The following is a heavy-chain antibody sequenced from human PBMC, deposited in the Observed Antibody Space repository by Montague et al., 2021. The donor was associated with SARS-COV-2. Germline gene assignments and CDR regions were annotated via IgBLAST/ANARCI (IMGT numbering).Heavy chain of an antibody. D-gene: IGHD3-16*01. CDR3: ARTSKLRESTTGNYYYHAMDV. J-gene: IGHJ6*02. V-gene: IGHV4-39*01. CDR2: VYNAGTT. CDR1: GGSISSSSYY. Sequence: SETLSLTCTVSGGSISSSSYYWGWIRQPPGKGLEWIGNVYNAGTTYYNPPLKSRVTISVDTSKNQFSLNMASVTAADTAVYYCARTSKLRESTTGNYYYHAMDVWGQGTTVTVSS.